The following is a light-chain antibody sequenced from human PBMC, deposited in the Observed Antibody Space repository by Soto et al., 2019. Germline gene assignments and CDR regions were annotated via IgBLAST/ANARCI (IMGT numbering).Light chain of an antibody. CDR3: QQYNNWPWT. V-gene: IGKV3-15*01. CDR1: QSVGSN. Sequence: EIVMTQSPATLSVSPGERATLSCRASQSVGSNLAWYQKKPGQAPRLLIFGASTRATGIPARFSGSGSGTEFTLTISSLQSEDFAVYYCQQYNNWPWTFGQGTKVDIK. J-gene: IGKJ1*01. CDR2: GAS.